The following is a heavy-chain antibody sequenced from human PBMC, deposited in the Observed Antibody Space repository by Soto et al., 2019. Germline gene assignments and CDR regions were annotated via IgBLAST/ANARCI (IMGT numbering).Heavy chain of an antibody. CDR3: GRVKRATVTTPPYLAY. V-gene: IGHV3-48*03. CDR1: VFTFSSYE. CDR2: INSDGGTI. J-gene: IGHJ4*02. D-gene: IGHD4-4*01. Sequence: GALRLSCAASVFTFSSYEMNWVRPAPGKGLEWVSYINSDGGTIYYADSVKGRFTLARDNAENSLHLQMNSLRDEDTAVYYCGRVKRATVTTPPYLAYWGQGT.